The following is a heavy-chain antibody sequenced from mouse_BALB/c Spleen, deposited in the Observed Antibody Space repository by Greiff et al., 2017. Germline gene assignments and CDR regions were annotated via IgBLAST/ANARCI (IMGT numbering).Heavy chain of an antibody. CDR3: ASATATLDYAMDY. D-gene: IGHD1-2*01. J-gene: IGHJ4*01. V-gene: IGHV3-2*02. CDR1: GYSITSDYA. CDR2: ISYSGST. Sequence: EVQGVESGPGLVKPSQSLSLTCTVTGYSITSDYAWNWIRQFPGNKLEWMGYISYSGSTSYNPSLKSRISITRDTSKNQFFLQLNSVTTEDTATYYCASATATLDYAMDYWGQGTSVTVSS.